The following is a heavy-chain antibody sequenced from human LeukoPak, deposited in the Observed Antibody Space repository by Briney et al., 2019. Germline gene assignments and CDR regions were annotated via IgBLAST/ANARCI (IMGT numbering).Heavy chain of an antibody. D-gene: IGHD2-21*01. CDR1: GFIFSSYA. CDR2: ISSDGRHI. Sequence: GGSLRLSCAASGFIFSSYAVHWIRQAPGKGLEWVAVISSDGRHIFYADSVKGRFTISGDNSKNTLYLQMNSLRAEDTALYLCARCGGTCSLPSTMDVWGQGTTVTVS. V-gene: IGHV3-30*04. J-gene: IGHJ6*02. CDR3: ARCGGTCSLPSTMDV.